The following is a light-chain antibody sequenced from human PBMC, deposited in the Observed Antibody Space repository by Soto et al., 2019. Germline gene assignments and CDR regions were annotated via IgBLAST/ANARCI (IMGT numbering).Light chain of an antibody. Sequence: QSVLTHPASVSGSPGQSIAISCTGTSSDVGGNKYVSWYQHYPGKAPKLMICDVSNRPSGVSNRFSGSKSGNTASLTISELQAEDEADYYCSAFTGTTYVFGTGTKVTVL. J-gene: IGLJ1*01. CDR3: SAFTGTTYV. CDR2: DVS. V-gene: IGLV2-14*03. CDR1: SSDVGGNKY.